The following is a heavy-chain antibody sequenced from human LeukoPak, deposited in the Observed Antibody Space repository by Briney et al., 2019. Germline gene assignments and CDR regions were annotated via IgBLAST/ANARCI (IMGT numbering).Heavy chain of an antibody. Sequence: GGSLRLSCAASGFTVGSNFMSWVRQAPGRGLEWVSGFHSASRTYYADPVKGRFTISRDSSKNTLDLQMNSLRVDDTAVYYCARERVGGEALRGYYFDYWGQGTLVTVSS. V-gene: IGHV3-53*01. CDR2: FHSASRT. CDR3: ARERVGGEALRGYYFDY. D-gene: IGHD3-16*01. J-gene: IGHJ4*02. CDR1: GFTVGSNF.